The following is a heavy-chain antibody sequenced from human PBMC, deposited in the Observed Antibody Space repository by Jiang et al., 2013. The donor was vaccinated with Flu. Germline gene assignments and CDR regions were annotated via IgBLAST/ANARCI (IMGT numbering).Heavy chain of an antibody. V-gene: IGHV4-34*01. CDR3: ARGGPDDGEAYQNFDY. D-gene: IGHD2-2*01. J-gene: IGHJ4*02. CDR2: INHSGST. CDR1: GGPFSGYY. Sequence: LLKPSETLSLTCAVYGGPFSGYYWSWIRQPPGKGLEWIGEINHSGSTNYNPSLKSRVTISVDTSKNQFSLKLSSVTAADTAVYYCARGGPDDGEAYQNFDYWGQGTLVTVSS.